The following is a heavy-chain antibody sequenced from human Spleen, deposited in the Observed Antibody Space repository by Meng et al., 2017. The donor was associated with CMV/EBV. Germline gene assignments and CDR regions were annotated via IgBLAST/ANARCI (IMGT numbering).Heavy chain of an antibody. CDR2: INGNGGNT. CDR3: ASPSRGWFYGMDV. Sequence: GESLKISCSASGFTFSSAMSWVRQAPGKGPEWVSGINGNGGNTHYAESVKGRFTISRDNSKKTLYLQMSSLRAEDTAVYYCASPSRGWFYGMDVWGQGTTVTVSS. V-gene: IGHV3-23*01. CDR1: GFTFSSA. D-gene: IGHD3-22*01. J-gene: IGHJ6*02.